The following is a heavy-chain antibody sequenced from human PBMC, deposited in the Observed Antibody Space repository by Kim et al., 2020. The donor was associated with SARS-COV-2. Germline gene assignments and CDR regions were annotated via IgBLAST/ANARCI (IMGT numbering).Heavy chain of an antibody. V-gene: IGHV3-15*01. CDR2: IKSKTDGGTT. J-gene: IGHJ6*02. Sequence: GGSLRLSCAASGFTFSNAWMSWVRQAPGKGLEWVGRIKSKTDGGTTDYAAPVKGRFTISRDDSKNTLYLQMNSLKTEDTAVYYCTTDGIAAPLASGWWRGMDVWGQGTTVTVSS. D-gene: IGHD6-6*01. CDR1: GFTFSNAW. CDR3: TTDGIAAPLASGWWRGMDV.